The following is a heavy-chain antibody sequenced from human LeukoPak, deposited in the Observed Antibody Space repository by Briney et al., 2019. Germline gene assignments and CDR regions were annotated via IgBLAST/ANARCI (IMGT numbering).Heavy chain of an antibody. J-gene: IGHJ5*02. D-gene: IGHD3-10*01. CDR2: IIPIFGTA. Sequence: SVKVSCKASGGTFSSYAISWVRQAPGQGLEWMGGIIPIFGTANYAQKFQGRVTITADESTSTAYMELSSLRSEDTAVYYCAREVSYGSAPNWFDPWGQGTLVTVSS. V-gene: IGHV1-69*13. CDR1: GGTFSSYA. CDR3: AREVSYGSAPNWFDP.